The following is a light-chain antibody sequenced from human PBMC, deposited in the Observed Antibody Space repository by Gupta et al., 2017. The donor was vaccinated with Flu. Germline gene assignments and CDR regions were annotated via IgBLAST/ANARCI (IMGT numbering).Light chain of an antibody. J-gene: IGKJ5*01. CDR3: QQYNNWPPIT. Sequence: EIEMTQSPATLSVSTGERATLSCRASQSVSSDLAWYQQRPGQAPRLLIYGASTRATGIPARFSGRGSGTEFTLTISSLQSEDFAVYYCQQYNNWPPITFGQGTRLEIK. CDR2: GAS. V-gene: IGKV3-15*01. CDR1: QSVSSD.